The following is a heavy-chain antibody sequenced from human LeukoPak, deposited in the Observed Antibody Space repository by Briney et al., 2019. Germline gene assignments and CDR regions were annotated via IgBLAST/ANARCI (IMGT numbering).Heavy chain of an antibody. J-gene: IGHJ5*02. V-gene: IGHV3-30*16. D-gene: IGHD3-3*01. CDR1: DLPLGTYA. CDR3: ARDYTIFGVNWFDP. Sequence: GGPLKPPCEASDLPLGTYAMHWAARAPGKGQEGWPFISFDGSNTYYADSVKGRFTISRDTSKNTLHLQMNTLRPEDTAVYFCARDYTIFGVNWFDPWGQGTLVTVSS. CDR2: ISFDGSNT.